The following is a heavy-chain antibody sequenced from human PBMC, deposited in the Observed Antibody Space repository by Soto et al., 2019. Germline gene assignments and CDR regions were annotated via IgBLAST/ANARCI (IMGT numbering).Heavy chain of an antibody. D-gene: IGHD3-22*01. V-gene: IGHV1-69*13. J-gene: IGHJ4*02. CDR2: IIPIFGTA. Sequence: SVKVSCKASGGTFSSYAISWVRQAPGQGLEWMGGIIPIFGTANYAQKFQGRVTITADESTSTAYMELSSLRSEDTAVYYCASTSQSVVITTRYFDYWGQGTLVTVSS. CDR3: ASTSQSVVITTRYFDY. CDR1: GGTFSSYA.